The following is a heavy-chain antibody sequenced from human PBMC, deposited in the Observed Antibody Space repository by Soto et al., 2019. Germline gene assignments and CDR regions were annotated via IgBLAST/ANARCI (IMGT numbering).Heavy chain of an antibody. D-gene: IGHD6-19*01. V-gene: IGHV3-53*02. Sequence: EVQLVETGGGLTQPGGSLRLSCSASGFVVTDNYITWVRQAPGKGLEWVSVIYNTGTTYYADSVKGRFTISWDISKNALDLQMNNLTIDDSAVYFCASETNGYSNGWSIWGHGTMVTVSS. CDR3: ASETNGYSNGWSI. CDR2: IYNTGTT. J-gene: IGHJ3*02. CDR1: GFVVTDNY.